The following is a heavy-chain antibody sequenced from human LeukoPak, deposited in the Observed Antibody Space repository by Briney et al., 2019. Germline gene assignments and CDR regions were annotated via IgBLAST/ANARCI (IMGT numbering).Heavy chain of an antibody. J-gene: IGHJ4*02. Sequence: GASVKVSCKASGYTFTSYGISWVRQAPGQGLEWMGWISAYNGNTNYAQKLQGRVTMTTDTSTSTAYMELRSLRSDDTAVYYCAIVTYYYGSSGYLDYWGQGTLVTVSS. V-gene: IGHV1-18*01. CDR3: AIVTYYYGSSGYLDY. CDR2: ISAYNGNT. D-gene: IGHD3-22*01. CDR1: GYTFTSYG.